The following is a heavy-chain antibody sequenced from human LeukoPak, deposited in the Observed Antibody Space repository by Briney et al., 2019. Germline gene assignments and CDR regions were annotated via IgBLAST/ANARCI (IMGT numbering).Heavy chain of an antibody. CDR3: ARPIRYSSGWYGY. CDR2: INPNSGGT. V-gene: IGHV1-2*02. CDR1: GYTFTGYY. D-gene: IGHD6-19*01. Sequence: ASVKVSCKASGYTFTGYYMHWVRQAPGQGLEWMGWINPNSGGTNYAQKFQGRATMTRDTSISTAYMELSRLRSDDTAVYYCARPIRYSSGWYGYWGQGTLVTVSS. J-gene: IGHJ4*02.